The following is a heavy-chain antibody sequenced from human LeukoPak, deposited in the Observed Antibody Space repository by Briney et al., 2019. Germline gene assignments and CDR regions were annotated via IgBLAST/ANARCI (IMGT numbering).Heavy chain of an antibody. D-gene: IGHD3-9*01. J-gene: IGHJ4*02. Sequence: PGGSLRLSCAASGFTFTSHAMSWLRQAPGMGLEWVSGISGRGGTTYYADSEKGRFTISRDNSKNTLYLQMNSLRVDDTAVYYCASGIWRDILTGYYLVDWGQGAQVTVSS. CDR1: GFTFTSHA. CDR2: ISGRGGTT. CDR3: ASGIWRDILTGYYLVD. V-gene: IGHV3-23*01.